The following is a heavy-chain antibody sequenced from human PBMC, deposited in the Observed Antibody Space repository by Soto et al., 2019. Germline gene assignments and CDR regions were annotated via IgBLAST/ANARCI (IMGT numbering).Heavy chain of an antibody. V-gene: IGHV4-59*02. CDR3: TRHAIIPKLQYGMDV. CDR1: GGSVSGYY. J-gene: IGHJ6*02. Sequence: LSLTCTVSGGSVSGYYWSWIRQPPGKGLEWLGYIFYRGTTLYNPSVRSRVTISVDTSKSQFSLRLSSVTAADTAVYYCTRHAIIPKLQYGMDVWGQGTTVTVSS. CDR2: IFYRGTT. D-gene: IGHD1-1*01.